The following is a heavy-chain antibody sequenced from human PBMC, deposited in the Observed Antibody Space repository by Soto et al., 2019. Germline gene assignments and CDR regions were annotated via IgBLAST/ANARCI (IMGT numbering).Heavy chain of an antibody. CDR2: IIPIFGTV. CDR1: GGTFSNYP. V-gene: IGHV1-69*12. J-gene: IGHJ2*01. D-gene: IGHD5-12*01. Sequence: QAQLVQSGAEVKKPGSSVKVSGKASGGTFSNYPISWVRQAPGQGLEWMGGIIPIFGTVNYAQKFQGRVTITADESTSTAYMELSSLRSEDTAVYYCARGNHRWLQLWYFDLWGRGTLVTVSS. CDR3: ARGNHRWLQLWYFDL.